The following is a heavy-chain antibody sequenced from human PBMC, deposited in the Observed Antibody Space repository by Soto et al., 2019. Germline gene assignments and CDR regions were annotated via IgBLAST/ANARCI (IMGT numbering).Heavy chain of an antibody. CDR2: IYHSGST. CDR3: ASSIAARPRDYYYGMDV. V-gene: IGHV4-4*02. J-gene: IGHJ6*02. D-gene: IGHD6-6*01. Sequence: SETLSLTCAVSGGSISSSNWWSWVRQPPGKGLEWIGEIYHSGSTNYNPSLKSRVTISVDKSKNQFSLKLSSVTAADTAVYYCASSIAARPRDYYYGMDVWGQGTTVPVSS. CDR1: GGSISSSNW.